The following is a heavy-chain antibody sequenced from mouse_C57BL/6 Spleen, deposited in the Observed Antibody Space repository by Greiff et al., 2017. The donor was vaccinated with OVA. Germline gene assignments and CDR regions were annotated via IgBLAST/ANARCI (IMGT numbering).Heavy chain of an antibody. J-gene: IGHJ1*03. D-gene: IGHD2-5*01. CDR2: IYPGDGDT. V-gene: IGHV1-80*01. CDR1: GYAFSSYW. CDR3: AIGLYSNRYFDV. Sequence: VQLQQSGAELVKPGASVKISCKASGYAFSSYWMNWVKQRPGKGLEWIGQIYPGDGDTNYNGKFKGKATLTADKSSSTAYMQLSSLTAEDAAVYFCAIGLYSNRYFDVWGTGTTVTVSS.